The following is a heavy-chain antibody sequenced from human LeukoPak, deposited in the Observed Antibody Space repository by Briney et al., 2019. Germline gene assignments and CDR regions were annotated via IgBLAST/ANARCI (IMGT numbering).Heavy chain of an antibody. Sequence: SETLSLTCTVSGYSISSGYYWGCIRQPPGKGLEWIGSIYHSGSSYYNPSPKSRVTISVDTSKNQFSLKLSSVTAADTAVYYCATHIVVVPAASLRWNDAEYFQHWGQGTLVTVSS. D-gene: IGHD2-2*01. CDR2: IYHSGSS. CDR3: ATHIVVVPAASLRWNDAEYFQH. V-gene: IGHV4-38-2*02. J-gene: IGHJ1*01. CDR1: GYSISSGYY.